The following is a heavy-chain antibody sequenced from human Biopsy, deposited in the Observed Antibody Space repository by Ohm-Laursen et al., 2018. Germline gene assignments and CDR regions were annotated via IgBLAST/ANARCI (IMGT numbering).Heavy chain of an antibody. Sequence: TLSLTCAVSGYSVTNDYYWGWIRQPPGKGLKWIGNIYYDGITYYNPSLNSRVAMSVDMSKNQYSLRLISVTAADTAVYYCARVAGGYAYYYGMDVWGQGTPVIVSS. CDR3: ARVAGGYAYYYGMDV. V-gene: IGHV4-38-2*01. D-gene: IGHD5-12*01. J-gene: IGHJ6*02. CDR2: IYYDGIT. CDR1: GYSVTNDYY.